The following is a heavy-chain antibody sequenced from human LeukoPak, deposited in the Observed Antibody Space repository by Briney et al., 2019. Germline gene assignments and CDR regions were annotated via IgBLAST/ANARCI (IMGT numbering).Heavy chain of an antibody. CDR1: GGPFSGYY. V-gene: IGHV4-34*01. CDR2: INHSGST. J-gene: IGHJ5*02. CDR3: ARGFRLYCSSTSCPGRRFDP. D-gene: IGHD2-2*01. Sequence: SETLSLTCAVYGGPFSGYYWSCIRHPPGKGLEWIGEINHSGSTNYNPPLKSRVTISVDTSKNQFSLKLSSVTAADTAVYYCARGFRLYCSSTSCPGRRFDPWGQGTLVTVSS.